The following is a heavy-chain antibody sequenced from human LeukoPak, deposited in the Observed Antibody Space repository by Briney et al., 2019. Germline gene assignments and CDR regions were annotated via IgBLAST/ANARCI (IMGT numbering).Heavy chain of an antibody. CDR3: ARGGKAAVRFDL. V-gene: IGHV4-30-4*01. CDR1: GGSISSGDYY. J-gene: IGHJ2*01. D-gene: IGHD2-15*01. Sequence: SQTLSLTCTVSGGSISSGDYYWSWIRQPPGKGLELIGYIYYSGSTYYNPSLKSRVTISVDTSKNQFSLKLSSVTAADTAVYYCARGGKAAVRFDLWGRGTLVTVSS. CDR2: IYYSGST.